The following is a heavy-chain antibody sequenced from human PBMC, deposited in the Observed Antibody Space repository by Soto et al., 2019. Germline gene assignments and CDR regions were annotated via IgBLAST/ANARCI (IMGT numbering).Heavy chain of an antibody. CDR2: ISGSGGST. CDR1: GFTFSSYA. Sequence: PGGSLRLSCAASGFTFSSYAMSWVRQAPGKGLEWVSAISGSGGSTYYADSAKGRFTISRDNSKNTLYLQMNSLRAEDTAVYYCAKDLRGYGSGLGAFDIWGQGTMVTVSS. D-gene: IGHD3-10*01. J-gene: IGHJ3*02. CDR3: AKDLRGYGSGLGAFDI. V-gene: IGHV3-23*01.